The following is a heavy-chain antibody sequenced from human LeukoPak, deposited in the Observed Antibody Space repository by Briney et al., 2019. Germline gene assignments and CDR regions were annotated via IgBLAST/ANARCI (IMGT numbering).Heavy chain of an antibody. D-gene: IGHD3-22*01. CDR2: ISSSGSSM. CDR3: ARGYYSDTTGYNPLDH. CDR1: GFTFSSYE. V-gene: IGHV3-48*03. J-gene: IGHJ4*02. Sequence: GGSLRLSCAASGFTFSSYEMNWVRQAPGKGLEWISYISSSGSSMSYADSVKGRFTISRDNAKNSMYLQVTSLRAGDAAVYYCARGYYSDTTGYNPLDHWGQGTLVTVSS.